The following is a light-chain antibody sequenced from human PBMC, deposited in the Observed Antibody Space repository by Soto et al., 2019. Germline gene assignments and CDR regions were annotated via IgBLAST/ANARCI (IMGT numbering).Light chain of an antibody. CDR2: DAS. V-gene: IGKV3-11*01. CDR1: LSVSVY. CDR3: HQRQYWPPIT. Sequence: VLTQSQATLTLSQAERATLSCRISLSVSVYLDWYQQKPGQAPRLLISDASNRATGIPARFSGSGSGTDFTLTISSLEPEDFAVYYCHQRQYWPPITFGQGTRLEIK. J-gene: IGKJ5*01.